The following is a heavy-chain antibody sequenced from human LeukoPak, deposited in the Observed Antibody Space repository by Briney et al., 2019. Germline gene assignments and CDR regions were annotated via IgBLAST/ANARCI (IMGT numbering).Heavy chain of an antibody. Sequence: PGGSLRLSCAASGFTFSDYYMSWIRQAPGRGLEWVSYISTSATTIYYADSVKGRFTISRDNAKNSLYLQMNSLRAEDTAVYYCARRTTVVKWAAFDIWGQGTMVTVSS. CDR1: GFTFSDYY. CDR2: ISTSATTI. J-gene: IGHJ3*02. CDR3: ARRTTVVKWAAFDI. V-gene: IGHV3-11*01. D-gene: IGHD4-23*01.